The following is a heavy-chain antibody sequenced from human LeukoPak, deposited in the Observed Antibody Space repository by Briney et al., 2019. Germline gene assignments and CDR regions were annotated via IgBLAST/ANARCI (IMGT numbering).Heavy chain of an antibody. J-gene: IGHJ4*02. CDR3: ARHAIRRTLGSDY. V-gene: IGHV4-38-2*01. Sequence: SEILSLTCAVSGYSISSGYYWGWIRQPPGKGLEWIGSIYHSGSTYYNPSLKSRVTISVDTSKNQFSLKLSSVTAADTAVYYCARHAIRRTLGSDYWGQGTLVTVSS. D-gene: IGHD1-26*01. CDR2: IYHSGST. CDR1: GYSISSGYY.